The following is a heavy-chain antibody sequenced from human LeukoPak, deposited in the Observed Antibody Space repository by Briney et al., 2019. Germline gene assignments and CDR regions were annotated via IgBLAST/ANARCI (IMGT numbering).Heavy chain of an antibody. CDR1: GGSLSGYY. V-gene: IGHV4-34*01. Sequence: SETLSLTCAVYGGSLSGYYWSWIRQPPGKGLEWIGEINHSGSTNYNPSLKSRVTISVDTSKNQFSLKLSSVTAAGTAVYYCARGMFDYWGQGTLVTVSS. J-gene: IGHJ4*02. CDR2: INHSGST. CDR3: ARGMFDY.